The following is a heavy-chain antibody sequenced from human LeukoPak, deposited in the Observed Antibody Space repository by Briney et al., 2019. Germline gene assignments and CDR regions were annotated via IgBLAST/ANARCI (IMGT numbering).Heavy chain of an antibody. CDR3: ATDSSSSSYY. J-gene: IGHJ4*02. V-gene: IGHV3-15*01. Sequence: HPGGSLRLSCAASGFSFSNAWMSWVRQAPGKGLEWIGRIKSKSDGGTTEYAAPVKGRLNISRDDSKNTLYLQMNSLKTEDTAVYYCATDSSSSSYYWGQGTLVTVSS. CDR2: IKSKSDGGTT. CDR1: GFSFSNAW. D-gene: IGHD6-6*01.